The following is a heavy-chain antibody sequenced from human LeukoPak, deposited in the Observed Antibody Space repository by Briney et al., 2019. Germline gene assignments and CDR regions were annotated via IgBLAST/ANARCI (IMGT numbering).Heavy chain of an antibody. D-gene: IGHD2-2*02. V-gene: IGHV3-33*06. CDR1: GFTFSSYG. Sequence: GRSLRLSCAASGFTFSSYGMHWVRQAPGKGLEWVAVIWYDGSNKYYADSVKGRFTISRDNSKNTLYLQMNSLRAEDTAVYYCAKDAGYCSSTSCYRGHYYMDVWGKGITVTVSS. CDR3: AKDAGYCSSTSCYRGHYYMDV. J-gene: IGHJ6*03. CDR2: IWYDGSNK.